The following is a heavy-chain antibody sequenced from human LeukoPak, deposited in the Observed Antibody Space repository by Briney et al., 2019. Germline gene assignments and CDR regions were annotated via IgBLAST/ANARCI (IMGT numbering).Heavy chain of an antibody. CDR1: GFTFTNAW. V-gene: IGHV3-15*01. D-gene: IGHD5-12*01. J-gene: IGHJ4*02. CDR3: ITVYDSVAN. CDR2: IKSRPDGGTT. Sequence: GGSLRLSCAASGFTFTNAWMDWVRQAPGKGLEWVGRIKSRPDGGTTDYAAPVKGRFTISRDDSKNTLYLHMNSLKTEDTAVYYCITVYDSVANWGQGALVTVSS.